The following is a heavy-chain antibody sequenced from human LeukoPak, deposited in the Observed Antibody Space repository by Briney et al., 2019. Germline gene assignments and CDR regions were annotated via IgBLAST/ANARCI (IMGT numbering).Heavy chain of an antibody. J-gene: IGHJ1*01. CDR3: AKYFASGSYYKLPH. CDR2: INQDGSEK. CDR1: GFTFSSFW. D-gene: IGHD3-10*01. Sequence: GGSLRLSCAASGFTFSSFWMNWVRQAPGKGLEWVANINQDGSEKFYVDSVKGRFTISRDNAKNSVYLQMNSLRAEDTAVYYCAKYFASGSYYKLPHWGQGTLVTVSS. V-gene: IGHV3-7*03.